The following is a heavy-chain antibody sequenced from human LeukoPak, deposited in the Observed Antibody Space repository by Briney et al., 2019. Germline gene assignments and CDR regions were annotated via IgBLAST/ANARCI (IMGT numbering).Heavy chain of an antibody. CDR1: GGSIGLYH. V-gene: IGHV4-59*01. Sequence: SETLSLTCTVSGGSIGLYHWSWIRQPPGKGLEWIGYIYYNGSTKFNPSLKSRVTMSVDTSKKQFSLNMESMTAADTAVYYCARDRAAGSDWLDPWGQGTLVTVSS. CDR2: IYYNGST. D-gene: IGHD3-10*01. CDR3: ARDRAAGSDWLDP. J-gene: IGHJ5*02.